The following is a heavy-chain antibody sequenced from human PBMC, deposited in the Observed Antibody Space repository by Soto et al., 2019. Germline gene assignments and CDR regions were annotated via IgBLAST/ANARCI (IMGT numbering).Heavy chain of an antibody. Sequence: PGGSLRLSCAASGFTFSSYSMNWVRPAPGKGLEWVSSISSSSSYIYYADSVKGRFTISRDNAKNSLYLQMNSLRAEDTAVYYCARLQLGYDAFDIRGQGAMVTVSS. V-gene: IGHV3-21*01. CDR1: GFTFSSYS. D-gene: IGHD6-6*01. CDR2: ISSSSSYI. CDR3: ARLQLGYDAFDI. J-gene: IGHJ3*02.